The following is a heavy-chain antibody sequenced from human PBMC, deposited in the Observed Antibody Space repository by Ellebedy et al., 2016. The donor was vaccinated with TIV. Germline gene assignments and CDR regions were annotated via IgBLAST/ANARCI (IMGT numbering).Heavy chain of an antibody. CDR3: TRDLTNIVSGDY. Sequence: AASVKVSCKTSGYTFTDYYIHWVRQAPGQGLEWMAWINPNSGGTNYAQKFQGRVTVTRDMSTSTAFLELSRLRSDDTAVYYCTRDLTNIVSGDYWGQGTLVTVSS. CDR1: GYTFTDYY. CDR2: INPNSGGT. V-gene: IGHV1-2*02. J-gene: IGHJ4*02. D-gene: IGHD5/OR15-5a*01.